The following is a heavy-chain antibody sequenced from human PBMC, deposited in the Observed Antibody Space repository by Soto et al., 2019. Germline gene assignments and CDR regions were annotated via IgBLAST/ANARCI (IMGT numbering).Heavy chain of an antibody. D-gene: IGHD2-21*02. CDR3: VREFASCVGDCLHY. CDR1: GFTFSDYW. Sequence: EVQLVESGGGLAQPGGSLRLSCAASGFTFSDYWMHWVRQAPGKGLVWVSRITSNGAGTNYADSVKGRFTISRDNAKNTLYLQMNSLRAEDTAVYYCVREFASCVGDCLHYWGQGTLVTVSS. CDR2: ITSNGAGT. J-gene: IGHJ4*02. V-gene: IGHV3-74*01.